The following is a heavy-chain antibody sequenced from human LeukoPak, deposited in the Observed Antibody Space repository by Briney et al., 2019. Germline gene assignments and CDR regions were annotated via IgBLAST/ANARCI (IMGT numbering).Heavy chain of an antibody. J-gene: IGHJ6*02. V-gene: IGHV4-59*12. CDR3: ARGYDSPYHYYYGMDV. CDR2: IYYSGST. Sequence: SETLSLTCTVSGGSISSYYWSWIRQPPGKGLEWIGYIYYSGSTNYNPSLKSRVTISVDTSKNQFSLKLSSVTAADTAVYYCARGYDSPYHYYYGMDVWGQGTTVTVSS. CDR1: GGSISSYY. D-gene: IGHD5-12*01.